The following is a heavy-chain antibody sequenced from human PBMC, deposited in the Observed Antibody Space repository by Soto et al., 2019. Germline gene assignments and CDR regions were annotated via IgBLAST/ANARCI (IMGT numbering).Heavy chain of an antibody. Sequence: GGSLKLSRAAYEFTVGRNFMSWARQAPGKELEWVSIIYSDGSTYYADSVKGRFTISRDNSKNTLYLQMNSLRAVYTAVDDCGSRRNSYGAYDYWGRGT. CDR3: GSRRNSYGAYDY. CDR1: EFTVGRNF. J-gene: IGHJ4*02. CDR2: IYSDGST. D-gene: IGHD4-17*01. V-gene: IGHV3-66*01.